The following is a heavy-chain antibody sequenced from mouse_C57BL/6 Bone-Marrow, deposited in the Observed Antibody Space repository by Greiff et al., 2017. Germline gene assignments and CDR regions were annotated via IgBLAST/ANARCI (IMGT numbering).Heavy chain of an antibody. CDR2: LWGGGST. CDR3: AALWSSCAY. CDR1: GFSLTSYG. J-gene: IGHJ3*01. D-gene: IGHD1-1*02. V-gene: IGHV2-9*01. Sequence: VQGVESGPGLVAPSQSLSITCTVSGFSLTSYGVDWVRQPPGKGLAWLGVLWGGGSTNYNSALMSRLSISKDNSTSQVFLKMNSLQTDDTAMYYCAALWSSCAYWGQGTLVTVSA.